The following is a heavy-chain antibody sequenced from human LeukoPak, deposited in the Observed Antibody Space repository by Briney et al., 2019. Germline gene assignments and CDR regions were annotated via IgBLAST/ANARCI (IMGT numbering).Heavy chain of an antibody. CDR3: ACSSWELTKFDY. J-gene: IGHJ4*02. CDR1: GFTFSSYS. D-gene: IGHD1-26*01. Sequence: PGGSLRLSCAAPGFTFSSYSMNWVRQAPGKGLEWVSSISSSSSYIYYADSVKGRFTISRDNAKNSLYLQMNSLRAEDTAVYYCACSSWELTKFDYWGQGTLVTVSS. CDR2: ISSSSSYI. V-gene: IGHV3-21*01.